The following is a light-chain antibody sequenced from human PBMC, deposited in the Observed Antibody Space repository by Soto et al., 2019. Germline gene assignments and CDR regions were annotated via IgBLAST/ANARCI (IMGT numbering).Light chain of an antibody. CDR2: DTS. J-gene: IGKJ4*01. CDR1: HTIASVY. Sequence: IVLTQSPASLSLSPGERATLSCGASHTIASVYLAWYQHKAGLAPRLLIYDTSIRATGIPNRFTGSGSGTYFTLTISRLEHEYFAVYYCQQYDKSLTFGGGTKVEIK. V-gene: IGKV3D-20*01. CDR3: QQYDKSLT.